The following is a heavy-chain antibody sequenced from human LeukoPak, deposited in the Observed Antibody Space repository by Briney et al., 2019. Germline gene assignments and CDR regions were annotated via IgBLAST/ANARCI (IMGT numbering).Heavy chain of an antibody. V-gene: IGHV4-39*07. D-gene: IGHD2-15*01. CDR2: IYYSGST. CDR1: GFTVNSNY. J-gene: IGHJ5*02. CDR3: ARETRQGGYCSGGSCYGLWFDP. Sequence: GSLRLSCAASGFTVNSNYMTWIRQPPGKGLEWIGSIYYSGSTYYNPSLKSRVTISVDTSKNQFSLKLSSVTAADTAVYYCARETRQGGYCSGGSCYGLWFDPWGQGTLVTVSS.